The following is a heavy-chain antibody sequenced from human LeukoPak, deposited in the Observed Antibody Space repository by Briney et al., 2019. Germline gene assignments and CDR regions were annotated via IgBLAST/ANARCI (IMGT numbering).Heavy chain of an antibody. V-gene: IGHV3-23*01. CDR1: GFPFSRFA. CDR3: ARGEAGDSTAYYYNY. J-gene: IGHJ4*02. CDR2: ISGSSGTT. Sequence: GGSLRLSCAPSGFPFSRFAMGCVPDAPGRGREWVSAISGSSGTTYYAQSVKGRFTISIDNSKNPVYLKMSSLTADDTAVYYCARGEAGDSTAYYYNYWGQGTLVTVSS. D-gene: IGHD3-22*01.